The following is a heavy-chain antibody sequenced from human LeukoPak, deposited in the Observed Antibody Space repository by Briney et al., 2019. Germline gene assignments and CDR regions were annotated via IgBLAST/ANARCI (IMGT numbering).Heavy chain of an antibody. J-gene: IGHJ4*02. D-gene: IGHD3-22*01. CDR3: VKDRPTVGSYYYDSSGTSDY. CDR2: ISGSGGST. V-gene: IGHV3-23*01. Sequence: PGGSLRLSCAASGFTFSSYAMSWVRQAPGKGLEWVSAISGSGGSTYYADSVKGRFTISRDNSKNTLYLQMNSLRAEDTAVYYCVKDRPTVGSYYYDSSGTSDYWGQGTLVTVSS. CDR1: GFTFSSYA.